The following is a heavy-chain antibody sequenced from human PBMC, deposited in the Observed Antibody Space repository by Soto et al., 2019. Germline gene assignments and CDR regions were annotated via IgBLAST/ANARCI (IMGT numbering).Heavy chain of an antibody. CDR1: GFTFGDYA. V-gene: IGHV3-49*03. D-gene: IGHD6-13*01. CDR3: ARYPYNSRYSYYGMEV. CDR2: VRSKAYGGTT. Sequence: GGSLRLSCTTSGFTFGDYAMSWFRQAPGKGLEWVGVVRSKAYGGTTDYAASVKGRFDISRDDSKSIAYLQMNSVTTEDTAVYFCARYPYNSRYSYYGMEVWGHGTTVTVSS. J-gene: IGHJ6*02.